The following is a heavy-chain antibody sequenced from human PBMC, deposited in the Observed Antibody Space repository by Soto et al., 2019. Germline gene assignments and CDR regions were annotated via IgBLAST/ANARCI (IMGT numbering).Heavy chain of an antibody. Sequence: EVQLMESGGGLVQPGESLRLSCTASGFSFSSYTMNWVRQEPGKGLQWVASITNRSTHTYPADSVKGRFTISRDNDKNSLYLQMNNLRAEDTATYYFARAHEVAWFDSWGLGALVTVTS. J-gene: IGHJ5*01. D-gene: IGHD2-15*01. V-gene: IGHV3-21*02. CDR2: ITNRSTHT. CDR1: GFSFSSYT. CDR3: ARAHEVAWFDS.